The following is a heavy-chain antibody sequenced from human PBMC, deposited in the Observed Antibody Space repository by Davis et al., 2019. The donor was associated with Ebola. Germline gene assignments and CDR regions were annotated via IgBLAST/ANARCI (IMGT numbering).Heavy chain of an antibody. J-gene: IGHJ4*02. D-gene: IGHD5-18*01. V-gene: IGHV3-7*01. CDR3: ARDDGIRTVDY. CDR2: ISPDGSAQ. CDR1: GFTFGAYW. Sequence: GESLKISCAVSGFTFGAYWMTWMRQTPGKGLEWVAQISPDGSAQYYVHSVAGRFTISRDNAENSLSLQIDSLRADDTALYYCARDDGIRTVDYWGQGTLVTVSS.